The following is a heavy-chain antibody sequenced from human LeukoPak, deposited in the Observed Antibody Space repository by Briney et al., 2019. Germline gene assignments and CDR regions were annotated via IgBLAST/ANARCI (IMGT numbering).Heavy chain of an antibody. V-gene: IGHV3-53*01. CDR2: IYSGGRT. CDR1: GFIVSSNY. J-gene: IGHJ5*01. CDR3: VRHYGSGNYYTLDT. D-gene: IGHD3-10*01. Sequence: GGSLRLSCAASGFIVSSNYMSWVRQAPGKGLEWVSVIYSGGRTYYADSVKGRFTISRDNSNNTLYLQMNSLRAEDTAVYYCVRHYGSGNYYTLDTWGHGTLVTVSS.